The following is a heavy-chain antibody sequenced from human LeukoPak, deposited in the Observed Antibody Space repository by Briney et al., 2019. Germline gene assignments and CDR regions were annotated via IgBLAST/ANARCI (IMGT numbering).Heavy chain of an antibody. J-gene: IGHJ6*02. CDR3: ARGDCSSTSCQIRYCYYGMDV. Sequence: SETLSLTCTVSGGSISSGGYYWSWIRQPPGKGLEWIGEINHSGSTNYNPSLKSRVTISVDTSKNQFSLKLSSVTAADTAVYYCARGDCSSTSCQIRYCYYGMDVWGQGTTVTVSS. CDR2: INHSGST. CDR1: GGSISSGGYY. V-gene: IGHV4-39*07. D-gene: IGHD2-2*01.